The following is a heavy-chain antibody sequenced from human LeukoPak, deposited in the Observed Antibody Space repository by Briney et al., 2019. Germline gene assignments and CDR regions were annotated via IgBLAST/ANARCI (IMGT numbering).Heavy chain of an antibody. Sequence: GGSLRLSCAASGFTFSSYAMSWVRQAPGKGLEWVSAISGSGGSTYYADSVKGRFTISRDNSKNPLYLQMNSLRAEDTAVYYCAKDEGLVGATTFDYWGQGTLVTVSS. V-gene: IGHV3-23*01. J-gene: IGHJ4*02. D-gene: IGHD1-26*01. CDR3: AKDEGLVGATTFDY. CDR2: ISGSGGST. CDR1: GFTFSSYA.